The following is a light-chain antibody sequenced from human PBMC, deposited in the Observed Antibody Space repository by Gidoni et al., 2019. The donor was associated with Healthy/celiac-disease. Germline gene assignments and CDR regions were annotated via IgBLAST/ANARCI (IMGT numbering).Light chain of an antibody. Sequence: EIGLAQSVVTLSSSPGERATLSCRASQSVSSSYLAWYQQKPGQAPRLLIYGASSRATGIPARFSGNGSGTDFTLPSNKLEPEDFAVYYCQQYGSSPQTFGQGTKVEIK. CDR3: QQYGSSPQT. CDR2: GAS. CDR1: QSVSSSY. J-gene: IGKJ1*01. V-gene: IGKV3-20*01.